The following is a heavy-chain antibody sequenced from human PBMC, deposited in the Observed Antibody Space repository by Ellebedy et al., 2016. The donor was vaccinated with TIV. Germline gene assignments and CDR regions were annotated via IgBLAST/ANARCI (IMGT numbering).Heavy chain of an antibody. CDR1: GFTFSSYA. D-gene: IGHD3-22*01. CDR2: ISYDGSNK. V-gene: IGHV3-30-3*01. Sequence: PGGSLRLSCAASGFTFSSYAMHWVRQAPGKGLEWVAVISYDGSNKYYADSVKGRFTISRDNSKNTLYLQMNSLRAEDTAVYYCARDGGEVTMIVLDEFYWYFDLWGRGTLVTVSS. CDR3: ARDGGEVTMIVLDEFYWYFDL. J-gene: IGHJ2*01.